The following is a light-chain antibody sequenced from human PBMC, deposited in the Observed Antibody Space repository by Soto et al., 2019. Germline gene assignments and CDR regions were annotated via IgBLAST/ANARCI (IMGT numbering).Light chain of an antibody. CDR3: QQYGSSPLT. V-gene: IGKV3-20*01. CDR1: QSVSSTY. CDR2: GAS. J-gene: IGKJ4*01. Sequence: EIVLTQSPGTLSLSPGERATLSCRVSQSVSSTYLAWYQQKPGQAPRLLIYGASSRATGIPDRFSASGSGTDFTLTISSLEPEDFAVYSCQQYGSSPLTFGGGTKVDIK.